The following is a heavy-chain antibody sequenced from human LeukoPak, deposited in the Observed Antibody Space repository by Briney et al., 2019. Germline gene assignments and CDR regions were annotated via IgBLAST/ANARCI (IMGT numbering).Heavy chain of an antibody. D-gene: IGHD3-10*01. J-gene: IGHJ4*02. CDR3: AKATYYYGSGSYIGIRYYFDY. Sequence: GGSLRLSCAASGLTFSSYAMSWVRQAPGKGLEWVSAFSGTGGSTYYADSAKGRFTISRDNSKNTVHLQMNSLRAEDTAVYYCAKATYYYGSGSYIGIRYYFDYWGQGTLVTVSS. CDR1: GLTFSSYA. V-gene: IGHV3-23*01. CDR2: FSGTGGST.